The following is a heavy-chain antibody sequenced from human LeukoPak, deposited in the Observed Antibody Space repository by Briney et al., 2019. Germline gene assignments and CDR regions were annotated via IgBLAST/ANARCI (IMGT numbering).Heavy chain of an antibody. CDR3: ARLSGYDSPDY. CDR2: ISAYNGNT. J-gene: IGHJ4*02. CDR1: GYTFTSYG. V-gene: IGHV1-18*01. D-gene: IGHD5-12*01. Sequence: ASVKVSCKASGYTFTSYGISWVRQAPGQGLEWMGWISAYNGNTNYAQKFQGRVTMTRDTSISTAYMELSRLRSDDTAVYYCARLSGYDSPDYWGQGTLVTVSS.